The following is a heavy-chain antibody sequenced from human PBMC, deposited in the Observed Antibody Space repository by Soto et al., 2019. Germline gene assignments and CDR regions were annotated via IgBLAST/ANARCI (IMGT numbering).Heavy chain of an antibody. CDR2: IYYAGST. CDR3: AGRIVATETFDY. CDR1: GGSISSYY. V-gene: IGHV4-59*08. Sequence: SETLSLTSTVSGGSISSYYWGWIRQPPGRGLEWIGFIYYAGSTKYNPSLNSRVTISVDTSKNQFSLTVTSVTAADTAVYYCAGRIVATETFDYWGQGTLVTAPQ. D-gene: IGHD5-12*01. J-gene: IGHJ4*02.